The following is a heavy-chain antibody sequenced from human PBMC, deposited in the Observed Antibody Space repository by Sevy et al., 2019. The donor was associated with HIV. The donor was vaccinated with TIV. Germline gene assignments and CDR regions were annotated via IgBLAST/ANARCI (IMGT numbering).Heavy chain of an antibody. D-gene: IGHD3-10*01. CDR2: ISSSSTYM. CDR1: GFTFSSYT. Sequence: GGSLRLSCAAAGFTFSSYTMDWVRQAPGKGLEWVASISSSSTYMNYGDSVKGRFTISRDNAKNSLYLHMNSLRVEDNAVYYCARGRGPFDYWGQGTLVTVSS. V-gene: IGHV3-21*01. J-gene: IGHJ4*02. CDR3: ARGRGPFDY.